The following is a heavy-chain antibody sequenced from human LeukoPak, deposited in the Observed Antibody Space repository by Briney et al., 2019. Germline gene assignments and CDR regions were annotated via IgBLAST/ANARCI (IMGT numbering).Heavy chain of an antibody. J-gene: IGHJ5*02. D-gene: IGHD2-15*01. CDR3: ARANLVVVAASTRWNWFDP. Sequence: SLRLSCAASGFTFSSYAMHWVRQAPGKGLEWVAVISYDGSNKYHADSVKGRFTISRDNSKNTLYLQMNSLRAEDTAVYYCARANLVVVAASTRWNWFDPWGQGTLVTVSS. CDR2: ISYDGSNK. CDR1: GFTFSSYA. V-gene: IGHV3-30-3*01.